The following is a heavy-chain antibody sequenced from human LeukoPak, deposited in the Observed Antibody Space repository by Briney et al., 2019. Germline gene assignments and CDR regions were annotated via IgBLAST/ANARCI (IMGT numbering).Heavy chain of an antibody. CDR1: GFTFSSYS. Sequence: GGSLRLSCAASGFTFSSYSMNWVRQAPGKGLEWVSSISSSSSYIYYADSVKGRFTISRDNAKNSLYLQMNSLRAEGTAVYYCAKVRRYSGYELDYWGQGTLVTVSS. D-gene: IGHD5-12*01. J-gene: IGHJ4*02. CDR3: AKVRRYSGYELDY. V-gene: IGHV3-21*01. CDR2: ISSSSSYI.